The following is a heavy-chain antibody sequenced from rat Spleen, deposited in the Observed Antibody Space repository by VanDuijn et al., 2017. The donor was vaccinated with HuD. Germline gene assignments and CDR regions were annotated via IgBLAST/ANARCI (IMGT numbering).Heavy chain of an antibody. CDR3: VRQDTSGYSNWFTY. J-gene: IGHJ4*01. Sequence: EVQLVESGGGLVQPGRSLKLSCSASGFTYSNFDMAWVRQAPTKGLEWVASISPSGVTYYRDSVKGRFTVSRENAKSTLYLLMDSLRSEDTATYYCVRQDTSGYSNWFTYWGQGASVTVSS. CDR1: GFTYSNFD. CDR2: ISPSGVT. D-gene: IGHD4-3*01. V-gene: IGHV5-25*01.